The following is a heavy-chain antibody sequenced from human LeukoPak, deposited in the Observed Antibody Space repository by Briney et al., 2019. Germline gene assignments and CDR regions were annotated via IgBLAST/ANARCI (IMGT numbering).Heavy chain of an antibody. J-gene: IGHJ4*02. CDR2: INTDGGDT. D-gene: IGHD1-26*01. V-gene: IGHV3-74*01. CDR3: ARDEKIVGASGQDY. Sequence: PGGSLRLSCAASGFTFGSYWMHWVGQAPGKGLVWVSRINTDGGDTIYADSVKGRFTISRDNAKNTLFLQMNSLRAEDTAVYYCARDEKIVGASGQDYWGQGTLVTVSS. CDR1: GFTFGSYW.